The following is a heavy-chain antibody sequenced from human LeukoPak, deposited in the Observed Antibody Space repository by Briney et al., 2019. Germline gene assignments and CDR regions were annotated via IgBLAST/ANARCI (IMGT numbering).Heavy chain of an antibody. CDR1: GFTFRDYA. CDR2: ISGSGSYS. J-gene: IGHJ4*02. CDR3: AKTYFDIRIFDY. D-gene: IGHD3-22*01. Sequence: GGSLRRSCAASGFTFRDYAVNWVRQAPGKGLEWVSAISGSGSYSYYADSVKGRFTISRDNSKNTLYLQMNSLRAGDTAVYFCAKTYFDIRIFDYWGQGTLATDSS. V-gene: IGHV3-23*01.